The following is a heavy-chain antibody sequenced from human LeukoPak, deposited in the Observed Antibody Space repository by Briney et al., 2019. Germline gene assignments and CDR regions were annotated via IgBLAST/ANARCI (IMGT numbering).Heavy chain of an antibody. J-gene: IGHJ6*03. D-gene: IGHD3-3*01. V-gene: IGHV6-1*01. Sequence: SQTLSLTCAISGDTVSSDSAAWNWIRQSPSRGLEWLGRTYYRSRWYNDYAVSVKSRMTINPDTSKNQFSLQLNSVTPEDTAVYYYARGREYYDFWSYSSDDYYYMDVWGKGTTVTVSS. CDR3: ARGREYYDFWSYSSDDYYYMDV. CDR2: TYYRSRWYN. CDR1: GDTVSSDSAA.